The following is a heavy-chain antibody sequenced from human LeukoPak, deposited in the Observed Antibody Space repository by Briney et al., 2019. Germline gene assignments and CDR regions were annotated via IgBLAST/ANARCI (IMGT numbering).Heavy chain of an antibody. CDR1: GFTFSRSA. Sequence: GGSLRLSCAASGFTFSRSAMTWVRQTPGKGLDWVSSISSSGNTYYADSVKSRFTISTDNSKNMLYLQMNSLRAEDTPVYYCAKDPLVHYCYYGIYIWGQGT. CDR2: ISSSGNT. J-gene: IGHJ6*02. CDR3: AKDPLVHYCYYGIYI. D-gene: IGHD2-2*01. V-gene: IGHV3-23*01.